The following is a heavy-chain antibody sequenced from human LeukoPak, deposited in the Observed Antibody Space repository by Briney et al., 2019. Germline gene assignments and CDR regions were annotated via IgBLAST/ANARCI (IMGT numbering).Heavy chain of an antibody. CDR1: GYTFTSNY. CDR3: ARAPPELLTVWFDP. V-gene: IGHV1-46*01. D-gene: IGHD1-26*01. J-gene: IGHJ5*02. CDR2: INPSGGTS. Sequence: GASVKVSCKASGYTFTSNYMHWMRQAPGQGPEWMGIINPSGGTSTYAQNFQGRVTMTRDTSTSTVYMELSSLRSEDTAVYYCARAPPELLTVWFDPWGQGTLVTVSS.